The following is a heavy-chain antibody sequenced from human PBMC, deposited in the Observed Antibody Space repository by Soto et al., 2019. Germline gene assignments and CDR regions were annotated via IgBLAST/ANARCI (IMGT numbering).Heavy chain of an antibody. Sequence: SETLSLTCTVSGGTISSYCWSWIRQPPGKGLEWIGYIYYSGSTNYNPSLKSRVTISVDTSKNQFSLKLSSVTAADTAVYYCARGYCSGGSCYPDAFDIWGQGTMVTVS. CDR3: ARGYCSGGSCYPDAFDI. V-gene: IGHV4-59*01. J-gene: IGHJ3*02. CDR1: GGTISSYC. CDR2: IYYSGST. D-gene: IGHD2-15*01.